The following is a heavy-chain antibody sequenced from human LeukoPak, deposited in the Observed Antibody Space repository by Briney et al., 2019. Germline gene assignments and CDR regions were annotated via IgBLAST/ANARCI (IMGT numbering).Heavy chain of an antibody. CDR3: ARVGADFWSGQFFEF. CDR2: IYNSGHT. J-gene: IGHJ4*02. Sequence: SQTLSLTCTVSGRSTSTYYWGCIRQPPGKGLEWIGYIYNSGHTNYNPSLKSRVTISVDTSKNQFSLKLSSVTAADAAVYYCARVGADFWSGQFFEFWGQGTLVTVTS. V-gene: IGHV4-59*01. D-gene: IGHD3-3*01. CDR1: GRSTSTYY.